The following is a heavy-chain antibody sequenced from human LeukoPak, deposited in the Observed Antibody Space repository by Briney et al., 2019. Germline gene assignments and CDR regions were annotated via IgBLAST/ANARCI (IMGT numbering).Heavy chain of an antibody. CDR3: ARVNGGNSVATRIDY. CDR1: GGSISSYY. CDR2: IYTSGST. V-gene: IGHV4-4*07. Sequence: PSETLSLTCTVSGGSISSYYWGWIRQPAGKGLEWIGRIYTSGSTNYNPSLKSRVTMSVDTSKNQFSLKLSSVTAADTAVYYCARVNGGNSVATRIDYWGQGTLVTVSS. J-gene: IGHJ4*02. D-gene: IGHD4-23*01.